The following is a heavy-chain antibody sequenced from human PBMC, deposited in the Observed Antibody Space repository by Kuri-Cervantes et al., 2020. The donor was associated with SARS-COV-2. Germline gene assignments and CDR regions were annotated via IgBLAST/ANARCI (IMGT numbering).Heavy chain of an antibody. CDR2: LSFDATRT. CDR3: ARTYCSGGSCYYDRGMDV. J-gene: IGHJ6*02. V-gene: IGHV3-30*07. D-gene: IGHD2-15*01. Sequence: GGSLRLSCAASGFAFSTYAMHWVRQVPGKGLEWVASLSFDATRTYYAGSVKGRFTISRDNAKNSLYLQMNSLRAEDTAVYYCARTYCSGGSCYYDRGMDVWGQGTTVTVSS. CDR1: GFAFSTYA.